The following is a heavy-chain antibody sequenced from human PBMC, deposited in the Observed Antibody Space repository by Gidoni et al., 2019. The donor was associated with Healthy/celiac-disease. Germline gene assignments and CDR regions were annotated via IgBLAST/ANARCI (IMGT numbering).Heavy chain of an antibody. CDR3: AKDGESTVTTFDY. D-gene: IGHD4-17*01. J-gene: IGHJ4*02. CDR2: ISYDGSNK. V-gene: IGHV3-30*18. CDR1: GFTFSSYG. Sequence: QVQLVESGGGVVQPGRSLRLSCAASGFTFSSYGMHWVRQAPGKGLEWVAVISYDGSNKYYADSVKGRFTISRDNSKNTLYLQMNSLRAEDTAVYYCAKDGESTVTTFDYWGQGTLVTVSS.